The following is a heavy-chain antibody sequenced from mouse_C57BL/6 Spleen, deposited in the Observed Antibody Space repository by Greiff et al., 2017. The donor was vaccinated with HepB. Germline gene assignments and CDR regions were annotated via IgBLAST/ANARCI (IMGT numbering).Heavy chain of an antibody. V-gene: IGHV1-4*01. J-gene: IGHJ2*01. CDR2: INPSSGYT. CDR3: AREGTTVVVSYYFDY. CDR1: GYTFTSYT. D-gene: IGHD1-1*01. Sequence: VQLQQSGAELARPGASVKMSCKASGYTFTSYTMHWVKQRPGQGLEWIGYINPSSGYTKSNQKFKDKATLTADKSSSTAYMQLSSLTSEDSTVYYCAREGTTVVVSYYFDYWGQGTTLTVSS.